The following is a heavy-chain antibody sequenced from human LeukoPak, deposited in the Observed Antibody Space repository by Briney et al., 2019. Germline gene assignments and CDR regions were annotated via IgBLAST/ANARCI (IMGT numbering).Heavy chain of an antibody. CDR1: RFTFSNYG. D-gene: IGHD3-16*02. J-gene: IGHJ4*02. V-gene: IGHV3-30*18. Sequence: GRSLRLSCAASRFTFSNYGMRWVRQAPGKGLEWVAVSSYTGATTYYADSVQGRFTISRDNSKNTLYLQMNSLKAEDTAIYYCAKEAVIYTWGTYRGAFDYWGRGTLVTVSS. CDR3: AKEAVIYTWGTYRGAFDY. CDR2: SSYTGATT.